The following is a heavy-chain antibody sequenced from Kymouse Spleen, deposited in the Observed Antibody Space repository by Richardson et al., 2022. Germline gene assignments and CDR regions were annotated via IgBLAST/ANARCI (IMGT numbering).Heavy chain of an antibody. V-gene: IGHV4-61*01. CDR1: GGSVSSGSYY. CDR2: IYYSGST. Sequence: QVQLQESGPGLVKPSETLSLTCTVSGGSVSSGSYYWSWIRQPPGKGLEWIGYIYYSGSTNYNPSLKSRVTISVDTSKNQFSLKLSSVTAADTAVYYCARYSYGAFDIWGQGTMVTVSS. J-gene: IGHJ3*02. D-gene: IGHD5-18,IGHD5-18*01. CDR3: ARYSYGAFDI.